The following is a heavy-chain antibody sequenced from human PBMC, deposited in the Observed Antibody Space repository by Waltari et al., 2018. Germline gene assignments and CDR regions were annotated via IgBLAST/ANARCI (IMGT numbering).Heavy chain of an antibody. V-gene: IGHV4-39*07. CDR2: IYYSGST. CDR3: ARGYSSGWYGYY. J-gene: IGHJ4*02. CDR1: GGSISSSSYY. D-gene: IGHD6-19*01. Sequence: QLQLQESGPGLVKPSETLSLTCTVSGGSISSSSYYWGWIRQPPGKGLEWIGSIYYSGSTYYNPSLKSRVTISVDTSKNQFSLKLSSVTVADTAVYYCARGYSSGWYGYYWGQGTLVTVSS.